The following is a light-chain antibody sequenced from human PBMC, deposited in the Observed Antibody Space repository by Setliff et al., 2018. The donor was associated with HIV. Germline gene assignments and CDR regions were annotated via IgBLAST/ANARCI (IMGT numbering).Light chain of an antibody. Sequence: QSALTQPASVSGSPGQSITISCTGTSSDIGDTYSVSWYQQHPGKVPKLLIYDATHRPSGASSRFSASKSGNTASLTISGLQAEDEAGYYCSSYTNSRTLVFGTGTKVTVL. CDR3: SSYTNSRTLV. V-gene: IGLV2-14*03. CDR2: DAT. J-gene: IGLJ1*01. CDR1: SSDIGDTYS.